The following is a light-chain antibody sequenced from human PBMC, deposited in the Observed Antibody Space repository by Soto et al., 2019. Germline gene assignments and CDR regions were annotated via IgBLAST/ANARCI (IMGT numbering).Light chain of an antibody. CDR2: ANI. Sequence: QAVLTQPPSVSGAPGQRVTISCTGSGSNIGAGYDVHWYQQLPGTAPKLLIFANINRPSGVPDRFSGSKSGTSASLAITGLRAEDEADYYSQSYDSSPSGYVFGTGTKLTVL. V-gene: IGLV1-40*01. CDR1: GSNIGAGYD. J-gene: IGLJ1*01. CDR3: QSYDSSPSGYV.